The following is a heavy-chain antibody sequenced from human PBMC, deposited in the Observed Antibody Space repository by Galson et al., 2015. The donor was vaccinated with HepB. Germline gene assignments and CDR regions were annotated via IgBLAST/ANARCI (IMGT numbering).Heavy chain of an antibody. Sequence: SLRLSCAASGFTFSSYAMHWVRQAPGKGLEWVAVISYDGSNKYYADSVKGRFTISRDNSKNTLYLQMNSLRAEDTAVYYCARDELAVAGPIDYWGQGTLVTVSS. CDR3: ARDELAVAGPIDY. CDR2: ISYDGSNK. CDR1: GFTFSSYA. J-gene: IGHJ4*02. D-gene: IGHD6-19*01. V-gene: IGHV3-30*04.